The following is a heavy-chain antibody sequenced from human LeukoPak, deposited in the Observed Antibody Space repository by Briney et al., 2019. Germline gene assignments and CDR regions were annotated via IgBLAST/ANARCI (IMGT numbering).Heavy chain of an antibody. J-gene: IGHJ4*02. CDR1: GFTFSGSA. CDR2: IRSKANNYAT. D-gene: IGHD2-2*01. Sequence: GGSLRLSCAASGFTFSGSAMHWVRQASGKGLEWVGRIRSKANNYATAYAASVKGRFAISRDDSKNTAYLQMNSLKTEDTAVYYCANHLACGRTSCPPFDDWGQGTLVTVSS. V-gene: IGHV3-73*01. CDR3: ANHLACGRTSCPPFDD.